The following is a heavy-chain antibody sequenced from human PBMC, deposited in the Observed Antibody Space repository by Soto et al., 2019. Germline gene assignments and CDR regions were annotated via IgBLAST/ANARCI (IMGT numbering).Heavy chain of an antibody. CDR3: AAGEPRITMVRGVIEYYYGMDV. CDR2: IVVGSGNT. V-gene: IGHV1-58*01. Sequence: SVKVSCKASGFTFTSSAVQWVRQARGQRLEWIGWIVVGSGNTNYAQKFQERVTITRDMSTSTAYMELSSLRSEDTAVYYCAAGEPRITMVRGVIEYYYGMDVWGQGTTVTVSS. J-gene: IGHJ6*02. D-gene: IGHD3-10*01. CDR1: GFTFTSSA.